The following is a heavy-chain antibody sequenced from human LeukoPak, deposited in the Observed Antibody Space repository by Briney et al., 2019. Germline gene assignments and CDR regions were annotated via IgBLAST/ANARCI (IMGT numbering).Heavy chain of an antibody. V-gene: IGHV3-7*01. Sequence: GGSLRLSCAASTFTLSTYWMSWVRQAPGKGLEWVANINQDGSEKYYVDSVKGRFTISRDNAKNSLYLQMNSLRAEDTAVYYCATFWNEPYYFYGMDVWGQGTTVTVSS. CDR1: TFTLSTYW. CDR3: ATFWNEPYYFYGMDV. J-gene: IGHJ6*02. D-gene: IGHD1-1*01. CDR2: INQDGSEK.